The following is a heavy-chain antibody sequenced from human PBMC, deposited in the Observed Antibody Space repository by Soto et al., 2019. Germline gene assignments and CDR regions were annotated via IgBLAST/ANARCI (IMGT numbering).Heavy chain of an antibody. CDR3: ASYLIGGTTFRGYIEF. D-gene: IGHD1-1*01. J-gene: IGHJ4*02. CDR1: GSIFTGYG. Sequence: GGSLRLSCAASGSIFTGYGMHWVRQAPGKGLEWVAVIWFDGSNKYYADSVKGRFTISRDNSKNMLYLQMNSLRVEDTAVYYCASYLIGGTTFRGYIEFWCQGILVTGSS. V-gene: IGHV3-33*01. CDR2: IWFDGSNK.